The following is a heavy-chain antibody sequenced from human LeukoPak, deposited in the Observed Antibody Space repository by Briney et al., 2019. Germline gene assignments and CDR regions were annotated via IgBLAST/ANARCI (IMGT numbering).Heavy chain of an antibody. CDR1: DNSISSFY. D-gene: IGHD3-10*01. Sequence: TASETLSLTCTVSDNSISSFYWSWIRQPPGKGLEWIGFVYKTGHTNYNPSLKSRVAISLDGSKSQVSLRLTSVTAADTAVYYCAPHRFGEPHFEYWGRGTLVSVSS. J-gene: IGHJ4*02. CDR2: VYKTGHT. CDR3: APHRFGEPHFEY. V-gene: IGHV4-59*08.